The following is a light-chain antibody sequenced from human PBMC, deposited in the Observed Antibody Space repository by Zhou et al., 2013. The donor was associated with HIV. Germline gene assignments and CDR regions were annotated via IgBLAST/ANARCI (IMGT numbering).Light chain of an antibody. CDR2: DSS. J-gene: IGKJ2*01. V-gene: IGKV3-15*01. CDR1: QNVFTN. Sequence: EIVMTQSPATLSVSPGERATLSCRASQNVFTNLAWYQQKPGQAPSLLIYDSSSRATGVPARFSGSGSGRDFTLTISGLQPEDFALYYCQQYDTWPSFGQGTKLQIK. CDR3: QQYDTWPS.